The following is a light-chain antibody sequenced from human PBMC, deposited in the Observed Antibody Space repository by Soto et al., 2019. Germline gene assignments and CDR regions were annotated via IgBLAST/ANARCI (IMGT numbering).Light chain of an antibody. V-gene: IGLV2-14*01. CDR1: SSDLTYNS. CDR2: DVS. J-gene: IGLJ1*01. CDR3: SSSTPTRGLV. Sequence: QSALTQPASVSGSLGQSISISYTEDSSDLTYNSVSWYQHHPHKAPKLIIYDVSYRPSGVSTRFSGSQSAGSASLTISGLQAEDEADYYCSSSTPTRGLVFGSGTKVTVL.